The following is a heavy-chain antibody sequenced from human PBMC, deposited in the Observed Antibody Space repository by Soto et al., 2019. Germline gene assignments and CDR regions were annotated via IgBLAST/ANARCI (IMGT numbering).Heavy chain of an antibody. D-gene: IGHD3-10*01. CDR3: ARGGRITMVRGVINWFDP. Sequence: PSETLSLTCTVCGGSISSGGYYWSWIRQHPGKGLGWIGYIYYSGSTYYSPSLKSRVTISVDTSKNQFSLKLSSVTAADTAVYYCARGGRITMVRGVINWFDPWGQGTLVTVSS. CDR1: GGSISSGGYY. J-gene: IGHJ5*02. CDR2: IYYSGST. V-gene: IGHV4-31*03.